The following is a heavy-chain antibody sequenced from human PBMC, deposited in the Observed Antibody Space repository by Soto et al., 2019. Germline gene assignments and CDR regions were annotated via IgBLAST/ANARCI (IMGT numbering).Heavy chain of an antibody. D-gene: IGHD3-22*01. Sequence: SVKVSCKASGGTFSSYAISWVRQAPGQGLEWMGGIIPIFGTANYAQKFQGRVTITADKSTSTAYMELSSLRSEDTAVYYCARDCDSSGYMKYNWFDPWGQGTLVKVSS. CDR1: GGTFSSYA. V-gene: IGHV1-69*06. J-gene: IGHJ5*02. CDR3: ARDCDSSGYMKYNWFDP. CDR2: IIPIFGTA.